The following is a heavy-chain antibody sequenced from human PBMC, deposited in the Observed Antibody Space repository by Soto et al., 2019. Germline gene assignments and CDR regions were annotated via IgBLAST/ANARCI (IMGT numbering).Heavy chain of an antibody. CDR1: GGSITNSNW. Sequence: SETLSLTCTVSGGSITNSNWWSWVRLPPAKGLEWIGDIYHAGSTKYNPSLERRVTMSVDTSNNQFGLTLTSVTAADTAVYFCARGPPIVGNTRPLESWGQGTLVTVSS. CDR2: IYHAGST. D-gene: IGHD1-26*01. V-gene: IGHV4-4*02. CDR3: ARGPPIVGNTRPLES. J-gene: IGHJ4*02.